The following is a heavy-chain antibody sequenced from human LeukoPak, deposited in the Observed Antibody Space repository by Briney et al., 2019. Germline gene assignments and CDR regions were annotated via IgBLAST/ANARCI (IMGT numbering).Heavy chain of an antibody. CDR1: GGSISSYF. CDR3: ARADYSSSSWAY. J-gene: IGHJ4*02. Sequence: SETLSLTCTVSGGSISSYFWSWIRQRPRKGLGWIGYIYYSGSTNYNPSLKSRVTISVDTSKNQFSLKLSSVTAADTAVYYCARADYSSSSWAYWGQGSLVTVSS. CDR2: IYYSGST. D-gene: IGHD6-6*01. V-gene: IGHV4-59*01.